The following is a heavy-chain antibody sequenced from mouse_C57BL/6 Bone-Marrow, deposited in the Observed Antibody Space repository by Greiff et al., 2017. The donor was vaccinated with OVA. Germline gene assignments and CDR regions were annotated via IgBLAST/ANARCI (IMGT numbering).Heavy chain of an antibody. CDR1: GFTFSNYW. D-gene: IGHD4-1*01. J-gene: IGHJ4*01. CDR3: TGVSNWDVGMDY. V-gene: IGHV6-3*01. CDR2: IRLKSDNYAT. Sequence: EVQLVESGGGLVQPGGSMKLSCVASGFTFSNYWMNWVRQSPEKGLEWVAQIRLKSDNYATHYAESVKGRFTISRDDSKSSVYLQMNNLRAEDTGIYYCTGVSNWDVGMDYWGQGTSVTVSS.